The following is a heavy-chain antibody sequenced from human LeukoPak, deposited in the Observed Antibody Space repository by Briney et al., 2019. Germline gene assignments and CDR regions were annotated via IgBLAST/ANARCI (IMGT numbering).Heavy chain of an antibody. CDR1: CASISSHY. CDR3: ARGGWYLDF. D-gene: IGHD6-19*01. Sequence: SETLSLTCTVSCASISSHYWSWFRQPPGKRLEFIGYVHYSGTTSYTLSLKSRVTMSVDTSRNQFSLKLSSVTAADTAVYFCARGGWYLDFWGQGTLVTVSS. CDR2: VHYSGTT. V-gene: IGHV4-59*11. J-gene: IGHJ4*02.